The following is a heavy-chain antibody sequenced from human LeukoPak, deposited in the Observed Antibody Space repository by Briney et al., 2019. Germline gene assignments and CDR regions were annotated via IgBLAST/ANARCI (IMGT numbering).Heavy chain of an antibody. D-gene: IGHD2-2*02. CDR3: AVGYCSSTSCHRESFQH. CDR2: IYHSGST. V-gene: IGHV4-38-2*01. J-gene: IGHJ1*01. Sequence: SETLSLTCAVSGYSIRSGYYWGWIRQPPGQGLEWIGTIYHSGSTYYNPSLKSRVTISVDTSKNQFSLRLSSVTAADTAVYYCAVGYCSSTSCHRESFQHWGQGTLVTVSS. CDR1: GYSIRSGYY.